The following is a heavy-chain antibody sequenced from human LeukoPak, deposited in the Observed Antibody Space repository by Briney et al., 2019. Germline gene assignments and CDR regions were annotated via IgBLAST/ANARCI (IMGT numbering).Heavy chain of an antibody. CDR2: IYHSGST. CDR3: ARDLQQLVQVLFDY. D-gene: IGHD6-13*01. CDR1: GYSISIGHY. V-gene: IGHV4-38-2*02. Sequence: PSETLSLTCAVSGYSISIGHYWGWIRQPPGKGLEWIASIYHSGSTFYNPSLKSRVTISVDTSKNQFSLKLSSVTAADTAVYYCARDLQQLVQVLFDYWGQGTLVTVSS. J-gene: IGHJ4*02.